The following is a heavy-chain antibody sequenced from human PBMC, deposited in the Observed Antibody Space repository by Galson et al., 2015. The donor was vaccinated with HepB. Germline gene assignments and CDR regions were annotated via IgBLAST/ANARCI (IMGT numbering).Heavy chain of an antibody. Sequence: SLRLSCAASGFTFSNAWMSWVRQAPGKGLEWVGRIKSKTEGGTTDYAAPVKGRFTISRDDSKNTLYLQMNSLKTEDTAVYYCTTVVAVAGRDDAFDIWGQGTMVTVSS. J-gene: IGHJ3*02. D-gene: IGHD6-19*01. V-gene: IGHV3-15*01. CDR1: GFTFSNAW. CDR3: TTVVAVAGRDDAFDI. CDR2: IKSKTEGGTT.